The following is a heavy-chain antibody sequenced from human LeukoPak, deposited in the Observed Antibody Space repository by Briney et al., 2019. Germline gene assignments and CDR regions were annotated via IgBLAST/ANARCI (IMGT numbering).Heavy chain of an antibody. J-gene: IGHJ3*02. V-gene: IGHV3-23*01. CDR2: IGGSGGST. CDR1: GFTFRSYA. D-gene: IGHD3-22*01. CDR3: AKDYDSSGWAAFDI. Sequence: PGGSLRLSCAASGFTFRSYAMSWVRQAPGKGLEWVSSIGGSGGSTDYADSVKGRFTISRDNSKNTLYLQMNSLRAEDTAVYYCAKDYDSSGWAAFDIWGQGTMVTVSS.